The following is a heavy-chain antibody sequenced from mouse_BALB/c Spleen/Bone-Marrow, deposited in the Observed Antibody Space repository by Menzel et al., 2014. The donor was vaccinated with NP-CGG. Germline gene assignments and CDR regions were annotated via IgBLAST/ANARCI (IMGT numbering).Heavy chain of an antibody. V-gene: IGHV1-80*01. D-gene: IGHD1-1*01. CDR3: ARRGYYGSSYYFDY. J-gene: IGHJ2*01. CDR2: IYPGDGDT. CDR1: GYAFSSYW. Sequence: VQLQQSGAELVRPGSSVKISCKASGYAFSSYWMNWVKQRPGQGLEWIGQIYPGDGDTNYNGKFKGKATLTADKSSSTAYMQLSSLTSEDSAVYLCARRGYYGSSYYFDYWGQGTTLTVSS.